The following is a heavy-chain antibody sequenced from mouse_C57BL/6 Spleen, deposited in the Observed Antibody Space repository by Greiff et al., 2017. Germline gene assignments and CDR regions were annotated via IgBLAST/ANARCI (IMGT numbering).Heavy chain of an antibody. CDR1: GYTFTSYW. V-gene: IGHV1-64*01. Sequence: QVQLQQPGAELVKPGASVKLSCKASGYTFTSYWMHWVKQRPGQGLEWIGMIHPNSGSTNYNEKFKSKATLTVDKSSSTAYMQLSSLTSEDSAVYYCARVHWDVDAMDYWGQGTSVTVSS. CDR2: IHPNSGST. D-gene: IGHD4-1*01. J-gene: IGHJ4*01. CDR3: ARVHWDVDAMDY.